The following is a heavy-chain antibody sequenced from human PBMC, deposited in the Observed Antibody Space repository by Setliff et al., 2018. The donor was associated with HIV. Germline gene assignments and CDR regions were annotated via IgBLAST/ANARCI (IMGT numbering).Heavy chain of an antibody. CDR3: AQAQTSVSGSYYQYLQH. V-gene: IGHV4-59*04. CDR1: GGSISNYC. CDR2: INHSGTS. D-gene: IGHD3-10*01. Sequence: PSETLSLTCTVSGGSISNYCWGWIRQPPGKGLEWIGSINHSGTSYYNPSLKSRVTISIDTSKNQFFLKLSSVTAADTAVYYCAQAQTSVSGSYYQYLQHWGQGTLVTVSS. J-gene: IGHJ1*01.